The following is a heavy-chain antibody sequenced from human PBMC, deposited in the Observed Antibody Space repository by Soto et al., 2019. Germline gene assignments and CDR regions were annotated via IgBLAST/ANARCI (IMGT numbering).Heavy chain of an antibody. CDR1: GFTFGNYS. Sequence: PGGSLRLSCRASGFTFGNYSIAWVRQAPWKGLEWVSGISASGGRTYYADSAKGRFTISRDNSNNTLYLQMSSLRAEDTAVYYCAKDLEVLYARFESWGQGALVTFSS. CDR2: ISASGGRT. CDR3: AKDLEVLYARFES. J-gene: IGHJ4*02. D-gene: IGHD2-8*02. V-gene: IGHV3-23*01.